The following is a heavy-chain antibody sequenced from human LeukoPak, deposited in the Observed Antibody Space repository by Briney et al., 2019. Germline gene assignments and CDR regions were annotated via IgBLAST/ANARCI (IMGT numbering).Heavy chain of an antibody. CDR2: IYTSGSTSGST. V-gene: IGHV4-4*07. CDR3: ARDDSSSWYYFDY. J-gene: IGHJ4*02. Sequence: SEALSLPCTVSGGSISRYYRSWIRQPAGKGLEWIGRIYTSGSTSGSTNYNPSVKSRVTMSVDTSKNQFSLRLSSVTAADTAVYYCARDDSSSWYYFDYWGQRILVTVSS. CDR1: GGSISRYY. D-gene: IGHD6-13*01.